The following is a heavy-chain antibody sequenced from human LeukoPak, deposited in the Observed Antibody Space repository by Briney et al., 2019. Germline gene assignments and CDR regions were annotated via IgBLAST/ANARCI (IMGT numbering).Heavy chain of an antibody. D-gene: IGHD3-10*01. CDR3: ARRGHYYGSGSHDY. V-gene: IGHV4-34*01. CDR1: GVSFSGYY. Sequence: SETLSLTCAVYGVSFSGYYWSWIRQPPGKGLEWIGEINHSGSTKYNPSLKRRVTISVDTSKNQFSLKLSSVTAADTAVYYCARRGHYYGSGSHDYWGQGTLVTVSS. CDR2: INHSGST. J-gene: IGHJ4*02.